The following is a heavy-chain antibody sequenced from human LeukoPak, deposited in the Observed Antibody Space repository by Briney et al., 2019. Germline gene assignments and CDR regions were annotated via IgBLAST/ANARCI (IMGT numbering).Heavy chain of an antibody. CDR1: GYTFTSYA. V-gene: IGHV1-69*13. D-gene: IGHD4-17*01. Sequence: ASVKVSCKASGYTFTSYAMHWVRQAPGQGLEWMGGIIPIFGTANYAQKFQGRVTITADESTNTAYMELSSLRSEDTAVYYCASVSGDYVSNYNWFDPWGQGTLVTVSS. J-gene: IGHJ5*02. CDR2: IIPIFGTA. CDR3: ASVSGDYVSNYNWFDP.